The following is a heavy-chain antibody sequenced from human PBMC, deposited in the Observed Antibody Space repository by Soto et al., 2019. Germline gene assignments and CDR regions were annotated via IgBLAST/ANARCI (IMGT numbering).Heavy chain of an antibody. Sequence: GGSLRLSCAASGFTVSSNYMSWVRQAPGKGLEWVSVIYSSGSTYYADSVKGRFTISRDNSKNTLYLQMNSLRAEDTAVYYCATSVYDDAFDIWGQGTMVTVSS. CDR1: GFTVSSNY. J-gene: IGHJ3*02. D-gene: IGHD5-12*01. CDR2: IYSSGST. CDR3: ATSVYDDAFDI. V-gene: IGHV3-66*01.